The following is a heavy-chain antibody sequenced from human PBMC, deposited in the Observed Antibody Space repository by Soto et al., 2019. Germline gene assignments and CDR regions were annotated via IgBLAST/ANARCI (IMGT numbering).Heavy chain of an antibody. CDR2: ISGSGGST. CDR3: AKESPNIVVVTATPYYFDY. CDR1: GFTFSSYA. D-gene: IGHD2-21*02. V-gene: IGHV3-23*01. Sequence: EVQLLESGGGLVQPAGSLRLSCAASGFTFSSYAMSWVRQAPGKGLEWVSAISGSGGSTYYADSVKGRFTISRDNSKNTLYLQMNSLRAEDTAVYYCAKESPNIVVVTATPYYFDYWGQGTLVTVSS. J-gene: IGHJ4*02.